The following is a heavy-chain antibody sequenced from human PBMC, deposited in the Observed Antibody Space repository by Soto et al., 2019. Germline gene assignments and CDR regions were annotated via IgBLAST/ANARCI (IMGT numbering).Heavy chain of an antibody. J-gene: IGHJ3*02. V-gene: IGHV3-74*01. Sequence: EVQLVESGGGLVQPGGSLRLSCAASGFTFRRYWMHWVRLASGKGLVWVSRINGDGSSTSYADSVKGRFTISRDNAKNTLYLQMNSLRAEDTAVYYCVSLVERSDIAFDIWGQGTMVTVSS. D-gene: IGHD6-6*01. CDR2: INGDGSST. CDR1: GFTFRRYW. CDR3: VSLVERSDIAFDI.